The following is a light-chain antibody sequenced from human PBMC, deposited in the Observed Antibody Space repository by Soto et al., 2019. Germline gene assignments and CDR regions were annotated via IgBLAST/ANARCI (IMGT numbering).Light chain of an antibody. CDR3: QQHGALPRT. J-gene: IGKJ2*01. Sequence: EIVLTQSPGTLSLSPGERATLSCRASEIVYSTSLAWYRQKPGQPPRLLIDGASSRATGIPDRFSGGGSGTDFTLTISSLEPEDFAMYYCQQHGALPRTFGQGTKLEIK. CDR2: GAS. CDR1: EIVYSTS. V-gene: IGKV3-20*01.